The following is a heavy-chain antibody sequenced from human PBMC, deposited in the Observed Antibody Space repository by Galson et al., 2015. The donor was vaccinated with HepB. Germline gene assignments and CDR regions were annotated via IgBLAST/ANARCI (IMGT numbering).Heavy chain of an antibody. CDR2: ISYDGSNK. CDR3: ARDLNTYYYGSGMYDY. CDR1: GFTFSSYA. J-gene: IGHJ4*02. D-gene: IGHD3-10*01. V-gene: IGHV3-30-3*01. Sequence: SLRLSCAASGFTFSSYAMHWVRQAPGKGLEWVAVISYDGSNKYYADSVKGRFTISRDNSKNTLYLRMNSLRAEDTAVYYCARDLNTYYYGSGMYDYWGQGTLVTVSS.